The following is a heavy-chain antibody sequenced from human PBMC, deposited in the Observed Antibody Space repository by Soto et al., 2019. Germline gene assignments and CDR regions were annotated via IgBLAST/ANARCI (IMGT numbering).Heavy chain of an antibody. J-gene: IGHJ6*02. V-gene: IGHV3-7*03. CDR2: IPQDGVDG. D-gene: IGHD6-13*01. Sequence: GGSLRLSCEVSGFTFSMYSMSWVRQSPGKGLEWVAKIPQDGVDGHYADSVKGRFIISRDNGKNSLHLQLNNLRAEDTAVYYCARDHLVLPAHDFFYGSDVWGRGATVTVSS. CDR3: ARDHLVLPAHDFFYGSDV. CDR1: GFTFSMYS.